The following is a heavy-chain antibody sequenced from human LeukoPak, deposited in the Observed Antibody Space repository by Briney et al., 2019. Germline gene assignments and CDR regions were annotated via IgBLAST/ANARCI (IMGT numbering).Heavy chain of an antibody. D-gene: IGHD3-10*01. CDR2: IYYSGST. V-gene: IGHV4-39*01. CDR1: GGSISSSSCY. CDR3: ARRSGSYYVDY. Sequence: SETLSLTCTVSGGSISSSSCYWGWIRQPPGKGLEWIGSIYYSGSTYYNPSLKSRVTISVDTSKNQFSLKLSSVTAADTAVYYCARRSGSYYVDYWGQGTLVTVSS. J-gene: IGHJ4*02.